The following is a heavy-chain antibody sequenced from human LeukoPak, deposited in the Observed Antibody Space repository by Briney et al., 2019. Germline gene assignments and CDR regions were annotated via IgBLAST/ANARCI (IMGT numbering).Heavy chain of an antibody. V-gene: IGHV3-23*01. CDR1: GFTFRNYA. J-gene: IGHJ4*02. CDR2: ISASGGST. D-gene: IGHD4-23*01. CDR3: AQNYGGTLY. Sequence: GGSLRLSCVASGFTFRNYAMSWVRQAPGKGLEWVSAISASGGSTDYADSVKGRFTISRDNSKNTLYLQMNSLRAEDTALYYCAQNYGGTLYWGQGTLVTVSS.